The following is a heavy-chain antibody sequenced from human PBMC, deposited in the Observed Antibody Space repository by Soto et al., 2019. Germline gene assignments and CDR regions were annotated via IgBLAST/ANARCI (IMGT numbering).Heavy chain of an antibody. CDR3: ARHGSLAIDY. Sequence: SETLSLTCTVSGGSISSSSYYWGWIRQPPGKGLEWIGSINYSGSTYYNPSLKSGVTISVETSKNQFSLKLGSVTAADTAVYYCARHGSLAIDYWGQGTLVTVLL. D-gene: IGHD1-26*01. J-gene: IGHJ4*02. CDR2: INYSGST. CDR1: GGSISSSSYY. V-gene: IGHV4-39*01.